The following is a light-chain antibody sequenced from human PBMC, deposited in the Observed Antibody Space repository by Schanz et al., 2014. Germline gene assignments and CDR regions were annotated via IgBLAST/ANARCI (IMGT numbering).Light chain of an antibody. Sequence: QSALTQPRSVSGSPGQSVTISCTGTSTDVGDYNYVSWYQQHPGKAPKLMIYDVVKRPSGVPNRFSGSKSGYTASLTISGLQAEDEADYYCCSYADSYNFVFGPGTKLTVL. V-gene: IGLV2-11*01. J-gene: IGLJ1*01. CDR3: CSYADSYNFV. CDR1: STDVGDYNY. CDR2: DVV.